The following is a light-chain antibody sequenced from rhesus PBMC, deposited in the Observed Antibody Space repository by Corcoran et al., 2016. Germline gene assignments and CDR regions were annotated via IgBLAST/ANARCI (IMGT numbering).Light chain of an antibody. CDR2: RAY. CDR1: QSVGSY. CDR3: QQYNDLLRT. V-gene: IGKV3-40*01. J-gene: IGKJ1*01. Sequence: EIVMTQSPATLSLSPGETATLSCRASQSVGSYLAWYQQTPGQAPKRLGPRAYFRATGMPDRFSGSGSRADFTPSISSMEPEDVGVYHCQQYNDLLRTFGQGTKVEIK.